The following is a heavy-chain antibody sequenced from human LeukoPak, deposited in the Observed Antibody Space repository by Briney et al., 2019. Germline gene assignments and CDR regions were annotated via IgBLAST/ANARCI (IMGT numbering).Heavy chain of an antibody. Sequence: SETLSLTCTVSGGSISSYYWSWIRQPPGKGLEWIGYIYYSGSTNYNPSLKSRVTISVDTSKNQFSLKLSSVTAADTAVYYCARARDGLNWFDPWGQGTLVTVSS. CDR3: ARARDGLNWFDP. CDR1: GGSISSYY. V-gene: IGHV4-59*12. J-gene: IGHJ5*02. D-gene: IGHD2-21*01. CDR2: IYYSGST.